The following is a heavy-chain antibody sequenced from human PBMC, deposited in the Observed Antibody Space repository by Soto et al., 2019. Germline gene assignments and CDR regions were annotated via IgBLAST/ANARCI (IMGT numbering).Heavy chain of an antibody. CDR1: GYTFTDYF. D-gene: IGHD3-16*01. V-gene: IGHV1-2*02. CDR2: ISPNNGDR. Sequence: GALVKVSCKASGYTFTDYFIHWVRQAPGQGLEWMGWISPNNGDRISAQKFQGRFTISRDNGKNSLFLQMNNLRAEDTAVHYCASRGSLGIHFDSWGQGTLVTSPQ. CDR3: ASRGSLGIHFDS. J-gene: IGHJ4*02.